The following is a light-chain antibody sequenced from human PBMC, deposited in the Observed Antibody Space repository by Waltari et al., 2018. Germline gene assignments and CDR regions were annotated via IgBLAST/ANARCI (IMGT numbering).Light chain of an antibody. V-gene: IGLV2-8*01. CDR1: NSDIGAYTY. J-gene: IGLJ3*02. Sequence: QSALTQPPSASGSPGQSVTISCTGTNSDIGAYTYVSWYQQYPGKAPRLVIYEVSQRPPGVPGRFSGSKSGNTASLTVSGLQAEDEAEYHCSSYAGSNGMVFGGGTKVTVL. CDR3: SSYAGSNGMV. CDR2: EVS.